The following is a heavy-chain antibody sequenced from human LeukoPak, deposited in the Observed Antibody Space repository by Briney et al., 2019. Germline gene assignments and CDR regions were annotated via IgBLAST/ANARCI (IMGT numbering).Heavy chain of an antibody. CDR3: ARVGQKSRWNYDILTGSRYYFDY. J-gene: IGHJ4*02. CDR1: GYTFTGYY. D-gene: IGHD3-9*01. Sequence: ASVKVSCKASGYTFTGYYMHWVRQAPGQGLEWMGWINPNSGGTNYAQKFQGRVTMTRDTSISTAYMELSRLRSDDTAVYYCARVGQKSRWNYDILTGSRYYFDYWGQGTLVTVSS. CDR2: INPNSGGT. V-gene: IGHV1-2*02.